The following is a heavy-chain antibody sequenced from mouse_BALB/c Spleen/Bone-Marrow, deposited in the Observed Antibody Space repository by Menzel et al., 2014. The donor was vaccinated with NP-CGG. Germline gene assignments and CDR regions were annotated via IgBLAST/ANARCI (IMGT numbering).Heavy chain of an antibody. CDR3: ALYYYGSLDY. V-gene: IGHV1S81*02. Sequence: QVQLQQSGAELVKPGASVKLSCKASGYTFTSYWMHWVKQRPGQGLEWIGEINPSNGRTNYNEKFKSKATLTVDKSSSTAYMQLGSLTSEDSVVYYCALYYYGSLDYWGQGTTLTVSS. CDR1: GYTFTSYW. CDR2: INPSNGRT. D-gene: IGHD1-1*01. J-gene: IGHJ2*01.